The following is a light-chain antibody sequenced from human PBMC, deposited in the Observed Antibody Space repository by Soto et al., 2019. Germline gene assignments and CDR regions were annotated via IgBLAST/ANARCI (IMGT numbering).Light chain of an antibody. J-gene: IGKJ2*01. CDR3: QQYGSSPRT. V-gene: IGKV3-20*01. Sequence: EIVLTQSPGTLSLSPGERATLSCRASQSVSSSYLAWYQQKPGQAPRLLMYGASSRATGIPDRFSGSGSGTDFTLTISRLAPEDSAVYYCQQYGSSPRTFGQGTKLEIK. CDR1: QSVSSSY. CDR2: GAS.